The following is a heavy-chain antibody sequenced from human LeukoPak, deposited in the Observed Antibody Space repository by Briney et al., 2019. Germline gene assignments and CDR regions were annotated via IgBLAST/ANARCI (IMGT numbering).Heavy chain of an antibody. V-gene: IGHV1-69*13. CDR1: GGTFSSYA. J-gene: IGHJ5*02. Sequence: ASVKVSCKASGGTFSSYAISWVRQAPGQGLEWMGGIIPIFGTANYAQKFQGRVTITADESTSTAYMELNSLRSEDTAVYYCARDFGAERGGDWFDPWGQGTLVTVSS. CDR2: IIPIFGTA. D-gene: IGHD2-21*01. CDR3: ARDFGAERGGDWFDP.